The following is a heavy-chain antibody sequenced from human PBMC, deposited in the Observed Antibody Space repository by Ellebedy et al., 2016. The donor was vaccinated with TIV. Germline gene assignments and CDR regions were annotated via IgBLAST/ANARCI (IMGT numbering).Heavy chain of an antibody. D-gene: IGHD3-10*01. V-gene: IGHV3-23*01. CDR2: INNGGGT. CDR3: AKDRRDGAGSYSPFYYYYGMDV. CDR1: GFIFSNFA. Sequence: PGGSLRLSCAASGFIFSNFAMTWVRQAPGKGLEWVSTINNGGGTDYADSVKGRFTISRQNSKNTVYLQMNSLRVEDTAVYYCAKDRRDGAGSYSPFYYYYGMDVWGQGTTVIVSS. J-gene: IGHJ6*02.